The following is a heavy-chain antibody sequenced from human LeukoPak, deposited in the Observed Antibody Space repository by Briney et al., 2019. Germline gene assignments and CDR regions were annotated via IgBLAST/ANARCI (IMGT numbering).Heavy chain of an antibody. V-gene: IGHV4-38-2*02. J-gene: IGHJ4*02. Sequence: SETLSLTCTVSGYSISSGYYWGWIRQPPGKGLEWIGTLYHGGGTYYSPSLKSRVTISVDMSKNQFSLNLTSMTAADTAVYYCARTPYCSSTSCEYYFDYWGQGTLVTVSS. CDR2: LYHGGGT. CDR1: GYSISSGYY. CDR3: ARTPYCSSTSCEYYFDY. D-gene: IGHD2-2*01.